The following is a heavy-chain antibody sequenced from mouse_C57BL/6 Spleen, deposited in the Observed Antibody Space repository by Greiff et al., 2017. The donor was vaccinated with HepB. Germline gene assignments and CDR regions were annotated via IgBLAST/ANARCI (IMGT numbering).Heavy chain of an antibody. V-gene: IGHV5-9-1*02. Sequence: EVKLVESGEGLVKPGGSLKLSCAASGFTFSSYAMSWVRQTPEKRLEWVAYISSGGDYIYYADTVKGRFTISRDNARNTLYLQMSSLKSEDTAMYYCTRDGGDYYGSSYRYFDVWGTGTTVTVSS. D-gene: IGHD1-1*01. CDR3: TRDGGDYYGSSYRYFDV. CDR2: ISSGGDYI. J-gene: IGHJ1*03. CDR1: GFTFSSYA.